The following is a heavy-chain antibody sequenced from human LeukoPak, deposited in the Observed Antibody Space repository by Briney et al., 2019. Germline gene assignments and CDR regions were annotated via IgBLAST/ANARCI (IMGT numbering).Heavy chain of an antibody. J-gene: IGHJ4*02. Sequence: ESGPTLVQPTQTLTLTCTFSGFSLSTSGVGVGWIRQPPGKALEWLALIYWDDDKRYSPSLKSRLTITKDTSKNQVVLTMTNVDPVDTATYYCAHRGGYDSVSDFDYWGQGTLVTVSS. CDR1: GFSLSTSGVG. V-gene: IGHV2-5*02. D-gene: IGHD5-12*01. CDR3: AHRGGYDSVSDFDY. CDR2: IYWDDDK.